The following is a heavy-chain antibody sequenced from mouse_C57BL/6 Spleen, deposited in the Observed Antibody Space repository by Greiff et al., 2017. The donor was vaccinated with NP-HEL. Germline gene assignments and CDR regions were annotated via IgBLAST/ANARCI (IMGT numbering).Heavy chain of an antibody. Sequence: QVQLQQPGAELAMPGASVKLSCKASGYTFTSYWMHWVKQRPGQGLEWIGEIDPSDSYTNYNQKFKGKSTLTVDKSSSTAYMQLSSLTSEDYAVYYCARSLITTVVATDFDYWGQGTTLTVSS. V-gene: IGHV1-69*01. CDR1: GYTFTSYW. CDR2: IDPSDSYT. J-gene: IGHJ2*01. CDR3: ARSLITTVVATDFDY. D-gene: IGHD1-1*01.